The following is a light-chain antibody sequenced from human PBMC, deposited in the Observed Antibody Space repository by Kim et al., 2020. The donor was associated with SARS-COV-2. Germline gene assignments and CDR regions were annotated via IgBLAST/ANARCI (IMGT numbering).Light chain of an antibody. Sequence: QSALTQPASVSGSPGQSITISCAGTSSDVGGFDSVSWYQQHPGKAPKLLIYDVAKRPSGVSSRFSAFKSGDTASLIISGLQAEDEANYYCSSYTSSSKVIFGGGTQLTVL. CDR3: SSYTSSSKVI. V-gene: IGLV2-14*03. CDR1: SSDVGGFDS. CDR2: DVA. J-gene: IGLJ2*01.